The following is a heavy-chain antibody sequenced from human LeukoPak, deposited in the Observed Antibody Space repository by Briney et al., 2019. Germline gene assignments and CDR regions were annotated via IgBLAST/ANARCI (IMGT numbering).Heavy chain of an antibody. CDR1: GYTFSSFG. D-gene: IGHD2-2*01. CDR2: ISVYNGDT. CDR3: ARGAVVVPAAIVFGFDP. Sequence: KPGASVKVSCKASGYTFSSFGFMWVRQAPGQGLDWMGWISVYNGDTRYAQKFQDRVTMTTDTTTSTAYMELRSLRSDDTAVYYCARGAVVVPAAIVFGFDPWGQGTLVTVSS. J-gene: IGHJ5*02. V-gene: IGHV1-18*01.